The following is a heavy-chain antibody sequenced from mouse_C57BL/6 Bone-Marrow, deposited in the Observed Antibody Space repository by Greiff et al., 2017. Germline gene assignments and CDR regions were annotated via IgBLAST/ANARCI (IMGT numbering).Heavy chain of an antibody. Sequence: QVQLKESGPGLVQPSQSLSITCTVSGFSFTSYGVHWVSQSPGKGLEWLGVIWSGGSTDYNAAFISRLSISKDNSKSQVFFKKNSLQADDTAIYYCARNYGSSLDYWGQGTTLTVSS. CDR1: GFSFTSYG. CDR2: IWSGGST. J-gene: IGHJ2*01. V-gene: IGHV2-2*01. D-gene: IGHD1-1*01. CDR3: ARNYGSSLDY.